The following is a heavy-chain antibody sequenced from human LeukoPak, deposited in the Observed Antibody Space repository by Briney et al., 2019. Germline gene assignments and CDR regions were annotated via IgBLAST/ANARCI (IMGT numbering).Heavy chain of an antibody. V-gene: IGHV3-48*01. D-gene: IGHD6-19*01. CDR2: ISSSSSTI. J-gene: IGHJ4*02. CDR3: ARGLYSSGYGY. Sequence: PGGSLRLSCAASGFTFSSYSMNWVRQAPGKGLEWASYISSSSSTIYYADSVKGRFTISRDNAKNSLYLQMNSLRAEDTAVYYCARGLYSSGYGYWGQGTLVTVSS. CDR1: GFTFSSYS.